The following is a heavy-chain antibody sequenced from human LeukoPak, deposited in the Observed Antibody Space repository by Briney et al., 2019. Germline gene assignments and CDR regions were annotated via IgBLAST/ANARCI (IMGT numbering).Heavy chain of an antibody. CDR3: ASFVGATVWAFDI. Sequence: GGSLRLSCAASGFTFSDYYMSWIRQAPGKGLEWVSSISSSSSYIYYADSVKGRFTISRDNAKNSQYLQMNSLRAEDTAVYYCASFVGATVWAFDIWGQGTMVTVSS. CDR1: GFTFSDYY. V-gene: IGHV3-11*06. CDR2: ISSSSSYI. J-gene: IGHJ3*02. D-gene: IGHD1-26*01.